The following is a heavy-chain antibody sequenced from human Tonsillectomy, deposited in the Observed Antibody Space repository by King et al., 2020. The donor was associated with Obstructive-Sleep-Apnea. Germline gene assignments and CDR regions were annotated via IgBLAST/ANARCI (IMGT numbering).Heavy chain of an antibody. Sequence: VQLVESGGGLVQPGGSLRLSCAASGFTVSSNYMSWVRQAPGKGLEWVSVIYSGGSTYYADSVKGRFTISRDNSKNTLHLQMNSLRAEDTAVYYCARVGLHSSYEHFFKEYYFNYWGQGTLVTVSS. CDR1: GFTVSSNY. CDR2: IYSGGST. CDR3: ARVGLHSSYEHFFKEYYFNY. D-gene: IGHD5-12*01. J-gene: IGHJ4*02. V-gene: IGHV3-66*01.